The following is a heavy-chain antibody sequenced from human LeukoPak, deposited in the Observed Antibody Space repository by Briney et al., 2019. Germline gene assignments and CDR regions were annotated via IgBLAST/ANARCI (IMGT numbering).Heavy chain of an antibody. V-gene: IGHV4-59*01. CDR3: AGDRTMTLNY. J-gene: IGHJ4*02. D-gene: IGHD3-22*01. CDR2: IYYSGST. Sequence: SETLSLTCTVSGGSISSYYWSWIRQPPGKGLEWIGYIYYSGSTNYNPSLKSRVTKSVDTSKNQFSLKLSSVTAADTAVYYCAGDRTMTLNYWGQGTLVTVSS. CDR1: GGSISSYY.